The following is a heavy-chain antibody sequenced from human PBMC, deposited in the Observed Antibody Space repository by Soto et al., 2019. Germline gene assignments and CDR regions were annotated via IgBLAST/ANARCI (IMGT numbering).Heavy chain of an antibody. V-gene: IGHV4-30-4*01. Sequence: LSLTCTVSGGSISSGDYYWSWIRQPPGKGLEWIGYIYYSGSTYYNPSLKSRVTISVDTSKNQFSLKLSSVTAADTAVYYCARVSTYYYDSSGYYFDYWGQGTLVTVSS. CDR3: ARVSTYYYDSSGYYFDY. CDR2: IYYSGST. D-gene: IGHD3-22*01. J-gene: IGHJ4*02. CDR1: GGSISSGDYY.